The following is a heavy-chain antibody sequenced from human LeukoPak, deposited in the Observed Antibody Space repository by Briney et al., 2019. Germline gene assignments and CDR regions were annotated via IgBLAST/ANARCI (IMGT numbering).Heavy chain of an antibody. CDR2: INSDGSST. V-gene: IGHV3-74*01. CDR1: GFTFSDYW. CDR3: ARRSGALSLDY. D-gene: IGHD1-1*01. Sequence: GGSLILSCVASGFTFSDYWMHWVRQAPGKGLVWVSRINSDGSSTSDADSVKGRFTISRDNAKNTVYLQMNSLRAEDTAVYYCARRSGALSLDYWGQGTLVTVSS. J-gene: IGHJ4*02.